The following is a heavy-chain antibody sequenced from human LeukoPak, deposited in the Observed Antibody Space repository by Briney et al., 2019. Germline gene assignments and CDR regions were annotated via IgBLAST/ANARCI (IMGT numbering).Heavy chain of an antibody. J-gene: IGHJ4*02. CDR2: IYHSGST. Sequence: PSQILSLTCAVSGGSISSGGYSWSWIRQPPGKGLEWIGYIYHSGSTYYNPSLKSRVTISVDRSKNQFSLKLSSVTAADTAVYYCARGGNYYDSSGYSDVPYYFDYWGQGTLVTVSS. V-gene: IGHV4-30-2*01. D-gene: IGHD3-22*01. CDR1: GGSISSGGYS. CDR3: ARGGNYYDSSGYSDVPYYFDY.